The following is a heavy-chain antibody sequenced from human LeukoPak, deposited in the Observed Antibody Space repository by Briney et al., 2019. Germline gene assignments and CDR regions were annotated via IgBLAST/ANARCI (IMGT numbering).Heavy chain of an antibody. V-gene: IGHV3-30*04. J-gene: IGHJ6*03. CDR3: ASGPTMPVYYFYYMDV. CDR1: GFTFSNYA. D-gene: IGHD2-2*01. Sequence: GGSLRLSCAASGFTFSNYAMHWVRQAPGKGLEWVAVIFYDGTIQYYPDSVKGRFTISRDNSRNTLYLQMNSLSAEDTAVFYCASGPTMPVYYFYYMDVWGKGTTVTVSS. CDR2: IFYDGTIQ.